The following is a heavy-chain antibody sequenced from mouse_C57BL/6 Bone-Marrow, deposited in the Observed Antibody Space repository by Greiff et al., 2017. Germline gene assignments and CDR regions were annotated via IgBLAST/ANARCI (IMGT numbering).Heavy chain of an antibody. CDR2: INPRCGYT. CDR3: ARRGDYVY. CDR1: GYTFTSYW. Sequence: QVQLQQPGAELAKPGASVKLSCTASGYTFTSYWMPWVKQRPGQGLEWIGYINPRCGYTTSNQKFKCKATLTADKSSSTADMQLSRLTYEDSACYYRARRGDYVYWGQGITRTVSS. D-gene: IGHD2-4*01. J-gene: IGHJ2*01. V-gene: IGHV1-7*01.